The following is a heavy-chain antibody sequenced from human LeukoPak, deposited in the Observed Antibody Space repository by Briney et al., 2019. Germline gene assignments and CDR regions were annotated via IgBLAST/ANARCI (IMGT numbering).Heavy chain of an antibody. V-gene: IGHV3-66*01. D-gene: IGHD5-18*01. CDR2: MYSVGST. Sequence: GGSLRLSCAASGFTISANFMSWVRLAPGKGLEWVSIMYSVGSTFYADSVKGRFTISRDPSKNSLDLQMDSLRVDDTAVCYCARDLSGYSYGFGGDLWGQGTLVTVSS. CDR3: ARDLSGYSYGFGGDL. J-gene: IGHJ4*02. CDR1: GFTISANF.